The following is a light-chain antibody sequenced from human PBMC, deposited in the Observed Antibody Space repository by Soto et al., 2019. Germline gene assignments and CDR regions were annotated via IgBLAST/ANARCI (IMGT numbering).Light chain of an antibody. CDR1: QGITNY. CDR3: QQLTRNPLT. Sequence: DIQLTQSPSFLSASVGDRVTITCRASQGITNYLAWYQQKPGKAPNLLIYAASTLQGGVPSRFSGSGSVPHFTLTISSLQPEDVATYYCQQLTRNPLTFGGGTKVEIK. V-gene: IGKV1-9*01. J-gene: IGKJ4*01. CDR2: AAS.